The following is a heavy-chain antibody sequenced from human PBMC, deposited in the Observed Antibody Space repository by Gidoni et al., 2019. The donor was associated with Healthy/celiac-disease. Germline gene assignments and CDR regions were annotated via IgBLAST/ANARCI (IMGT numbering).Heavy chain of an antibody. CDR3: ARHRPYYDSSGYPDY. CDR1: GGSISSSSYY. CDR2: IYSIGST. V-gene: IGHV4-39*01. J-gene: IGHJ4*02. D-gene: IGHD3-22*01. Sequence: QLQLHESGPGLVKPAETLSLTCTISGGSISSSSYYWDWIRQHPGKGLEWRGSIYSIGSTYYNSSLKSRVTLSVYTSTNQFSLKLSSVTAADTVVYYCARHRPYYDSSGYPDYWGQGTLVTVSS.